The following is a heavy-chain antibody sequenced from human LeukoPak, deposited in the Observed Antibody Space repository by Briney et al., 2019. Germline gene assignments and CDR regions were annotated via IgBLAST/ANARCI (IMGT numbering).Heavy chain of an antibody. CDR3: ARDPDGYYYGDYFYAFDI. D-gene: IGHD4-17*01. J-gene: IGHJ3*02. CDR2: IYTSGST. Sequence: SETLSLTCTFSGGSISSYYWSWIRQPAGKGLEWIGRIYTSGSTNYNPSLKSRVTMSVDTSKNQFSLKLSSVTAADTAVYYCARDPDGYYYGDYFYAFDIWGQGTMVTVSS. CDR1: GGSISSYY. V-gene: IGHV4-4*07.